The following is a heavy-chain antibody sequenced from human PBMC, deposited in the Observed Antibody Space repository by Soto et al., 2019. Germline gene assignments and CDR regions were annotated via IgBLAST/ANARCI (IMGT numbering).Heavy chain of an antibody. Sequence: SETLSLTCTVSGGSGSSGGYCWSWIRQPPGEGLEWIGHIYNSGSTYSNPSLRGRVTTSVDTSKSQFSLKLSSVTAADTAVYYCARGPSADKIDFWGQGTLVTVSS. CDR1: GGSGSSGGYC. D-gene: IGHD3-3*01. V-gene: IGHV4-30-4*01. CDR3: ARGPSADKIDF. CDR2: IYNSGST. J-gene: IGHJ4*02.